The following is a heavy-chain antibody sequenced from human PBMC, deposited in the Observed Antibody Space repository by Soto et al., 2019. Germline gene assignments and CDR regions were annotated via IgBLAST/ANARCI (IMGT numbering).Heavy chain of an antibody. CDR3: VRGVLGPGDYYYGMDV. V-gene: IGHV3-13*01. D-gene: IGHD2-8*02. Sequence: PGGSLRLSCTASGFTFNNYDMHWVRQATGKGLEWLSGIGAAGDTYYPGAVNGRFTISRDNARNSLYLQMNSLSAADTAVYYCVRGVLGPGDYYYGMDVWFQVTTVTVSS. CDR2: IGAAGDT. CDR1: GFTFNNYD. J-gene: IGHJ6*02.